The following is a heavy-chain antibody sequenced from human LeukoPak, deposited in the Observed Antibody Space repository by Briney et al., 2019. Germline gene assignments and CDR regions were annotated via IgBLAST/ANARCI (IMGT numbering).Heavy chain of an antibody. CDR1: GFTFSSYA. CDR3: AKDRFKYDSSGYFY. J-gene: IGHJ4*02. Sequence: GGSLRLSCAASGFTFSSYAMSWVRQAPGKGLEWVSVISDSGGDTSYADSGRGRFTISRDNSKNTLYLQMNSLRAEDTAVYYCAKDRFKYDSSGYFYWGQGTLVTVSS. V-gene: IGHV3-23*01. D-gene: IGHD3-22*01. CDR2: ISDSGGDT.